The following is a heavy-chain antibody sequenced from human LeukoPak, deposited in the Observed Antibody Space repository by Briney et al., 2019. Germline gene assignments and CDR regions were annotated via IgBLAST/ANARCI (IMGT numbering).Heavy chain of an antibody. CDR2: IYTSGST. Sequence: SETLSLTCTVSGGSISSYYWSWIRQPAGKGLEWIGRIYTSGSTNYNPSLKSRVTMSVDTSKNQFSLKLSPVTTADTAVYYCARARFSGSYYNWFDPWGQGTLVTVSS. J-gene: IGHJ5*02. CDR1: GGSISSYY. CDR3: ARARFSGSYYNWFDP. D-gene: IGHD3-10*01. V-gene: IGHV4-4*07.